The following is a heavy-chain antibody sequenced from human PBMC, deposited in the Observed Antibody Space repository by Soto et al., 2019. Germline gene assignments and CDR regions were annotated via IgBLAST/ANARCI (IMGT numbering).Heavy chain of an antibody. CDR2: INAVDEYT. J-gene: IGHJ4*02. Sequence: EVQLLESGGGWGQPGGALRLSCAASGFTFISYAMSWVRQAPGKGLEWVSSINAVDEYTKYADSVEGRFTISRDNPKNTVYLQMNSLRAEDTAVYYCAKNFYFDSWGQGTLVTVSP. CDR3: AKNFYFDS. CDR1: GFTFISYA. V-gene: IGHV3-23*01.